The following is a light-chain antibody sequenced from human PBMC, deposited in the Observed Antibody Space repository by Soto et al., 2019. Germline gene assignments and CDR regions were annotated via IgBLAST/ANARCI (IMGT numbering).Light chain of an antibody. J-gene: IGKJ4*01. CDR2: AAS. Sequence: DIQMTQSPSSLSASVGDRVTITCRASLDINNYVVWYQQSPGKVPKLLIYAASTLHSGVPSRFSGSGSGTDFTLTISSLQPEDVATYYCQKYNSAPLTFGGGTKVDIK. CDR3: QKYNSAPLT. V-gene: IGKV1-27*01. CDR1: LDINNY.